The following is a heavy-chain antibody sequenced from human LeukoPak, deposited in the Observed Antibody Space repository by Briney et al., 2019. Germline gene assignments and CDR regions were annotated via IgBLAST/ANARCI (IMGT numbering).Heavy chain of an antibody. Sequence: GGSLRLSCAASGFTFSSYAMSWVRQAPGKGLEWVSAISGSGGSTYYADSVKGRFTISRDSAKNLLYLQLNSLRAEDTAVYYCARVRSYGRFDYWGQGTLVTVSS. J-gene: IGHJ4*02. CDR1: GFTFSSYA. V-gene: IGHV3-23*01. CDR3: ARVRSYGRFDY. CDR2: ISGSGGST. D-gene: IGHD5-18*01.